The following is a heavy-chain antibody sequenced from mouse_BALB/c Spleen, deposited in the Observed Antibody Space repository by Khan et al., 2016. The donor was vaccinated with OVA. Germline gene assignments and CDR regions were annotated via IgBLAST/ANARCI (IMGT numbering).Heavy chain of an antibody. D-gene: IGHD2-14*01. Sequence: QVRLQQSGAELARPGASVKMSCKASGYTFTSHTMHWVKQRPGQGLEWIGYINPRSDYTQYNQNFNDKATLTADISSSTAYMQLSGLTSEDSAVYYCARRTTEYALDYWGQGTSVTVSS. J-gene: IGHJ4*01. CDR1: GYTFTSHT. V-gene: IGHV1-4*01. CDR3: ARRTTEYALDY. CDR2: INPRSDYT.